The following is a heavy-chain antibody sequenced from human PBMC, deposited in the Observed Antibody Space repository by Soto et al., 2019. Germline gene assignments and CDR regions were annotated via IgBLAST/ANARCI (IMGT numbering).Heavy chain of an antibody. CDR2: INAAGNT. Sequence: EVQLLESGGGLVQPGGSLRLSCAASGFTFSSYAMSWVRQAPGKGLEWVSAINAAGNTYYADSVKGRFTISRDISENTLYLQMNSLRAEDTAIYYCAKDLKVTTWGYFDSWGQGTLVTVSS. CDR3: AKDLKVTTWGYFDS. V-gene: IGHV3-23*01. J-gene: IGHJ4*02. D-gene: IGHD4-17*01. CDR1: GFTFSSYA.